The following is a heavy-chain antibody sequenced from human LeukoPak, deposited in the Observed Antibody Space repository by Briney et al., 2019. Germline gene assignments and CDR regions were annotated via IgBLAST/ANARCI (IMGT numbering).Heavy chain of an antibody. CDR1: GFNFGGHW. Sequence: PGGSLRLSCVASGFNFGGHWMNWVRQAPGKGLEWVANIKQDGSEKFYVDSVRGRFTISRDNAKNPLYLQMDGLSAEDTALYYCAGGGGYLIEKWGQGTPVTVSS. CDR2: IKQDGSEK. CDR3: AGGGGYLIEK. J-gene: IGHJ4*02. V-gene: IGHV3-7*03. D-gene: IGHD2-15*01.